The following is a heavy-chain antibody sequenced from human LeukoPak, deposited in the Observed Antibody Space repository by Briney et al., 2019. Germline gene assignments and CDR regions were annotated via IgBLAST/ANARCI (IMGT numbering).Heavy chain of an antibody. CDR1: GFTFGDYL. V-gene: IGHV3-49*03. CDR3: SRGSGWLSVY. D-gene: IGHD6-19*01. Sequence: GGSLRLSCTAPGFTFGDYLMSWFRQAPGKGLEWIGFISGGTTEYAASVKGRFTISRDDSTSIAYLQMNSLTTEDTAVYYCSRGSGWLSVYWGQGTLVTVSS. J-gene: IGHJ4*02. CDR2: ISGGTT.